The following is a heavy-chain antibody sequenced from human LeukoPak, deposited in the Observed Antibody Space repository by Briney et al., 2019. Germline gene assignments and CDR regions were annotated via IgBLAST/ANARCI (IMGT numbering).Heavy chain of an antibody. J-gene: IGHJ4*02. CDR2: IQQDGSET. D-gene: IGHD2-21*02. CDR3: AKDMGTVTDNFDY. CDR1: GFTFNKYW. V-gene: IGHV3-7*01. Sequence: GGSLRLSCAAPGFTFNKYWMNWVRQAPGKGPEWVANIQQDGSETYYVDSVKGRFTISRDNAKNSLYLEMNSLRAEDTAVYYCAKDMGTVTDNFDYWGQGTLVTVSS.